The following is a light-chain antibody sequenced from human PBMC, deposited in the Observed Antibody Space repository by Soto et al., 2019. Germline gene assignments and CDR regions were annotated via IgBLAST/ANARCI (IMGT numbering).Light chain of an antibody. CDR3: QQYCSSPPIT. J-gene: IGKJ5*01. CDR1: QSITNNY. Sequence: EIVLTQSPGTLSLSPGERATLSCRASQSITNNYLAWYQQKPGQAPRLLIYDSSSRATGIPDRVSGSGSGTDFTLTINKLEPEDFAVYYCQQYCSSPPITFGQGTRLEIK. CDR2: DSS. V-gene: IGKV3-20*01.